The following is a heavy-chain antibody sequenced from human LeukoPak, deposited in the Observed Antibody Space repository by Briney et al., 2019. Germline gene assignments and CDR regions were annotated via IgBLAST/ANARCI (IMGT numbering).Heavy chain of an antibody. CDR3: TRDGSGSYGRYYFDY. D-gene: IGHD1-26*01. CDR2: IRSKAYGGTT. Sequence: GGSLRLSCTASGFTFGDYAMSWVRQAPGKGLEWVGFIRSKAYGGTTEYAASVKGRFTISRDDSKYIAYLQMNSLKTEDTAVYYCTRDGSGSYGRYYFDYWGQGTVVTVSS. CDR1: GFTFGDYA. V-gene: IGHV3-49*04. J-gene: IGHJ4*02.